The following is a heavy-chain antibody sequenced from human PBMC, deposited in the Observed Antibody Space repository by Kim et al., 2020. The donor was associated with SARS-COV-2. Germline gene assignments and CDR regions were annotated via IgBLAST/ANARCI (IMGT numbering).Heavy chain of an antibody. Sequence: SETLSLTCTVSGGSISSSNYYWGWIRQPPGKGLEWIGSIYYSGSTYYNPSLKSRDTISVDTSKNQFSLKLSSVTAADTAVYYCARPKDSSGWYFDYWGQGTLVTVSS. V-gene: IGHV4-39*01. CDR3: ARPKDSSGWYFDY. CDR2: IYYSGST. CDR1: GGSISSSNYY. J-gene: IGHJ4*02. D-gene: IGHD6-19*01.